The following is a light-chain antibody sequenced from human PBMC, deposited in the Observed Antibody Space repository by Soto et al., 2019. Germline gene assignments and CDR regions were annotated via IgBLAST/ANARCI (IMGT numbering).Light chain of an antibody. CDR2: DND. V-gene: IGLV1-40*01. CDR1: NANLGTGYD. Sequence: QSALTQPPSVSGAPGQTVTISCSGTNANLGTGYDVHWYRQVPGTAPKLLLYDNDNRPSGVPDRFSGSRSGTSASLAITGLQVDDEGDYYCQSYDSRLSTLVFGGGTKLTVL. CDR3: QSYDSRLSTLV. J-gene: IGLJ2*01.